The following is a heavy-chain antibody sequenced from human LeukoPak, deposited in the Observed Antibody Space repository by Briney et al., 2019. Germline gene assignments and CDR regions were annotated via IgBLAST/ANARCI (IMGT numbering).Heavy chain of an antibody. D-gene: IGHD1-26*01. J-gene: IGHJ6*03. CDR2: ITSGSTYI. CDR1: GFTFSDYN. V-gene: IGHV3-21*01. CDR3: ARDPYSGKYGADYYYYMDV. Sequence: AGGSLRLSCAASGFTFSDYNMNWVRQAPGKGLEWVSSITSGSTYIYYADSVRGRFTISRDNAKNSLYLQMNSLGAEDSAIYYCARDPYSGKYGADYYYYMDVWGKGTTVTISS.